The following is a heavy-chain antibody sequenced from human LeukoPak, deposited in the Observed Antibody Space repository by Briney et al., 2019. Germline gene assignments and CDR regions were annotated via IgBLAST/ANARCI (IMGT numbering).Heavy chain of an antibody. CDR2: IYYNGST. Sequence: SETLSLTCTVSGVSVSSKSYQRVWIRQPPGKGLEWIGNIYYNGSTYYNPSLESRVTISVHTSENQFSLSMNSVTAADTAVYYCARTARYSSSSLVYAFDPWGQGTLVTVSS. V-gene: IGHV4-39*07. D-gene: IGHD6-6*01. J-gene: IGHJ5*02. CDR3: ARTARYSSSSLVYAFDP. CDR1: GVSVSSKSYQ.